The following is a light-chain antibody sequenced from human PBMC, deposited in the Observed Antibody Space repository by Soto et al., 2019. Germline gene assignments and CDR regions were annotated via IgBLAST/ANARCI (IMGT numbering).Light chain of an antibody. CDR3: QKYDSVPWS. V-gene: IGKV1-27*01. Sequence: DIQMTQSPSSLSASVGDRITITCRASQGIGNSLAWYQQKPGKVPKVLIYTASTLHSGVPSRFSGSGSGTDFTLTIHSLQPEDVATYFCQKYDSVPWSFGQGTRVEI. CDR1: QGIGNS. J-gene: IGKJ1*01. CDR2: TAS.